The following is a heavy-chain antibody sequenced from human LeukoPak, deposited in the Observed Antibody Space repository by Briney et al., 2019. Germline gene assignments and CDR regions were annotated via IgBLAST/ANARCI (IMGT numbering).Heavy chain of an antibody. D-gene: IGHD3-3*01. CDR1: GFTFSDYY. J-gene: IGHJ6*02. CDR3: ARETPYDFWSGYYCGMDV. V-gene: IGHV3-11*01. CDR2: ISSSGSTI. Sequence: GGSLRLSCAASGFTFSDYYMGWIRQAPGKGLEWVSYISSSGSTIYYADSVKGRFTISRDNAKNSLYLQMNSLRAEDTAVYYCARETPYDFWSGYYCGMDVWGQGTTVTVSS.